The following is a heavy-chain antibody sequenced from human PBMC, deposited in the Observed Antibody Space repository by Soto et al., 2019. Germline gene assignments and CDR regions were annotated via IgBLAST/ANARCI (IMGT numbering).Heavy chain of an antibody. CDR2: IWYDGSNK. CDR3: ARDLGGPRDNWFDP. V-gene: IGHV3-33*01. CDR1: GFTFSSYG. Sequence: GGSLRLSCAASGFTFSSYGMHWVRQAPGKGLEWVAVIWYDGSNKYYADSVKGRFTISRDNSKNTLYLQMNSLRAEDTAVYYCARDLGGPRDNWFDPWGQGTRVTVSS. J-gene: IGHJ5*02. D-gene: IGHD3-16*01.